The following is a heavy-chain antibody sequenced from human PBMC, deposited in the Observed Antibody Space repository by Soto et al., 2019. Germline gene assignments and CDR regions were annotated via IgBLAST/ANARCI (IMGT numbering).Heavy chain of an antibody. J-gene: IGHJ4*02. CDR3: LRGNSGYGNFDY. CDR1: GFTFSSYW. CDR2: IKGDGSET. V-gene: IGHV3-74*01. D-gene: IGHD5-12*01. Sequence: GGSLRLSCAASGFTFSSYWMHWVRQAPGKGLVWVSRIKGDGSETNYADSVKGRFTISRDNAKNTLYLQLNSLRAEDTAVYYCLRGNSGYGNFDYWGPGTRVTVSS.